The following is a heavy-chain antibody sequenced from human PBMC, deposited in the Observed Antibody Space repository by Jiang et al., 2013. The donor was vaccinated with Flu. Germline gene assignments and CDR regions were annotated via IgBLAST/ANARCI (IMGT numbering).Heavy chain of an antibody. Sequence: GSGLVKPSETLSLTCTVSGGSISSSSYYWGWIRQPPGKGLEWIGSIYYSGSTYYNPSLKSRVTISVDTSKNQFSLKLSSVTAADTAVYYCARRLPDYYDSSGYYHDYYYYYGMDVWGQGTTVTVSS. CDR3: ARRLPDYYDSSGYYHDYYYYYGMDV. J-gene: IGHJ6*02. V-gene: IGHV4-39*01. D-gene: IGHD3-22*01. CDR2: IYYSGST. CDR1: GGSISSSSYY.